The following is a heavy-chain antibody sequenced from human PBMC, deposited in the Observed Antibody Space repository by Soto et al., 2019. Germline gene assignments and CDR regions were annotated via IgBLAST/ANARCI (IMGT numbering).Heavy chain of an antibody. Sequence: EVQLVESGGGLVQPGGSLRLSCAASGFTFTNSWMTWVRQAPGKGLEWVANIKQDGSEKYYVDSVKGRFTISRDNAKNSLYLQMNSLRAEDTAVYYCTRRRRGDVAVVPAAISWRVPGGPRDCYYYYMDVWGKGTTVTVSS. V-gene: IGHV3-7*01. CDR2: IKQDGSEK. J-gene: IGHJ6*03. CDR3: TRRRRGDVAVVPAAISWRVPGGPRDCYYYYMDV. CDR1: GFTFTNSW. D-gene: IGHD2-2*01.